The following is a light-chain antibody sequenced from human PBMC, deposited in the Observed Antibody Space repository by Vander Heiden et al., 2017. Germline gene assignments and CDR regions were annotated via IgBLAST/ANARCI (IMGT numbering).Light chain of an antibody. V-gene: IGKV1-5*03. CDR3: QQYNRAWT. CDR2: EAS. Sequence: DNQMTQAPTILSASVGDRVTFPSRASHTISIWLAWYQVKPGKDPKLLIREASSLERGVPLRFSGGGSGTDFTLTISSLQPDDFATYYCQQYNRAWTFGQGT. J-gene: IGKJ1*01. CDR1: HTISIW.